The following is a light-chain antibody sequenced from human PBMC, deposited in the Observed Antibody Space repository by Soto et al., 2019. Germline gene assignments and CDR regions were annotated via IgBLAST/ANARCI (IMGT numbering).Light chain of an antibody. CDR1: QSVSSY. V-gene: IGKV3-11*01. CDR3: QQAST. CDR2: DAS. J-gene: IGKJ3*01. Sequence: EIVLTQSPATLSLSPGERATLSCRASQSVSSYLAWYQQKPGQAPRLLIYDASNRATGIPARFSGSGSGTDFTLSISSLEPEDFAVYYCQQASTFGPGTNVDIK.